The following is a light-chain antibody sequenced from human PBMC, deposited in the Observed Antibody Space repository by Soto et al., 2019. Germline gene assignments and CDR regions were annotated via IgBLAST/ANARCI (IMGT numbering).Light chain of an antibody. CDR3: QQFSSYPLT. V-gene: IGKV3-20*01. CDR2: DAS. J-gene: IGKJ4*01. Sequence: EIELTQSPGTLSLSQGERATLYRTSSQTVRNNYLAWYQQKPGQAPRLLIYDASSRATGIPDRFSGGGSGTDFTLTISRLEPEDFAVYYCQQFSSYPLTFGGGTKVDIK. CDR1: QTVRNNY.